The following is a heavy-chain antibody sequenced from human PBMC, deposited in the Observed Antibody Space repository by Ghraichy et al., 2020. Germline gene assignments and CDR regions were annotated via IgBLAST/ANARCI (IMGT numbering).Heavy chain of an antibody. J-gene: IGHJ2*01. V-gene: IGHV3-7*03. Sequence: GESLNISCAASGFTFSSYWMSWVRQAPGKGLEWVANIKPDVSERYYLDSVKGRFTISRDNAENSLYLQMHSLRAEDTAVYYCARSVAVAGTWLWYLDLWGRGNLVSVSS. CDR1: GFTFSSYW. CDR3: ARSVAVAGTWLWYLDL. D-gene: IGHD6-19*01. CDR2: IKPDVSER.